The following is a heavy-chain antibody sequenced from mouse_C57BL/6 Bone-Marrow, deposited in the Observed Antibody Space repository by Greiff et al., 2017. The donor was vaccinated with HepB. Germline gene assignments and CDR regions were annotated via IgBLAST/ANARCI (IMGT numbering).Heavy chain of an antibody. CDR3: TLYYYGSSLFAY. J-gene: IGHJ3*01. CDR1: GFNIKDDY. Sequence: EVKLQESGAELVRPGASVKLSCTASGFNIKDDYMHWVKQRPEQGLEWIGWIDPENGDTEYASKFQGKATITADTSSNTAYLQLSSLTSEDTAVYYCTLYYYGSSLFAYWGQGTLVTVSA. V-gene: IGHV14-4*01. D-gene: IGHD1-1*01. CDR2: IDPENGDT.